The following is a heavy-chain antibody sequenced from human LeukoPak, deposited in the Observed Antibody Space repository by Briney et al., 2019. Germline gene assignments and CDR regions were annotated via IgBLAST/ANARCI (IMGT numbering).Heavy chain of an antibody. V-gene: IGHV4-59*12. CDR3: ARDYYDSSGYYYRGRAFDI. D-gene: IGHD3-22*01. CDR1: GGSISSYY. CDR2: IYYSGST. Sequence: PSETLSLTCTVSGGSISSYYWSWIRQPPGKGLEWIGYIYYSGSTNYNPSLKSRVTISVDTSKNQFSLKLSSVTAADTAVYYCARDYYDSSGYYYRGRAFDIWGQGTMVTVSS. J-gene: IGHJ3*02.